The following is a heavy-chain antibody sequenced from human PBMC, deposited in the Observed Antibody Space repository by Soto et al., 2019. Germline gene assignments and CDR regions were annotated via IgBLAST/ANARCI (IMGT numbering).Heavy chain of an antibody. CDR3: ARDSDGWSKGAFDI. CDR1: GYTFTRYG. Sequence: ASVKVSCKASGYTFTRYGISWVRQAPGQGLEWMGWISAYNGNTNYAQKLQGRVTMTTDTSTSTAYMELRSLRSDDTAVYYCARDSDGWSKGAFDIWGQGTMVTVSS. D-gene: IGHD3-10*01. J-gene: IGHJ3*02. CDR2: ISAYNGNT. V-gene: IGHV1-18*01.